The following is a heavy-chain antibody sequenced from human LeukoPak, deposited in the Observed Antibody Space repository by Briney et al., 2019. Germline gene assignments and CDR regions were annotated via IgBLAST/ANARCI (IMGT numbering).Heavy chain of an antibody. CDR3: ARDYFTSYYYYGMDV. Sequence: SETLSLTCTVSGGSISSYYLNWIRQPPGKGLEWIGSINYSGSTNYNPSLKSRVTISTDTSKNQFSLKLSSVTAADTAVYYCARDYFTSYYYYGMDVWGQGTTVTVSS. J-gene: IGHJ6*02. CDR1: GGSISSYY. V-gene: IGHV4-59*01. CDR2: INYSGST. D-gene: IGHD2/OR15-2a*01.